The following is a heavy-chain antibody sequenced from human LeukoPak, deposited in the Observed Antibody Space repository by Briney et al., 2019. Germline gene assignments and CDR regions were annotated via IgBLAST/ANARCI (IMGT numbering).Heavy chain of an antibody. CDR2: INPRGGST. Sequence: ASVKVSCKASGYTFTSYYMHWVRQAPGQGLEWMGIINPRGGSTSYAQKFQGRVTITRDTSTSTIYMELSSLRSEDTAVYYCARDGSSSWYGYWGQGTLVTVSS. D-gene: IGHD6-13*01. V-gene: IGHV1-46*01. CDR1: GYTFTSYY. J-gene: IGHJ4*02. CDR3: ARDGSSSWYGY.